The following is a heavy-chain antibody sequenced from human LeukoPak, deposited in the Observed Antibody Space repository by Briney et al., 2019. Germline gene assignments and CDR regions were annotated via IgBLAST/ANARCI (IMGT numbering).Heavy chain of an antibody. CDR3: ARSDITGTTYYYYGMDV. J-gene: IGHJ6*02. V-gene: IGHV4-61*01. D-gene: IGHD1-20*01. Sequence: SETLSLTCTVSGGSVSSGSYYWSWIRQPPGKGLEWIGYIYYSGSTNYNPSLKSRVTISVDTSKNQFSLKLSSVTAAGTAVYYCARSDITGTTYYYYGMDVWGQGTTVTVSS. CDR1: GGSVSSGSYY. CDR2: IYYSGST.